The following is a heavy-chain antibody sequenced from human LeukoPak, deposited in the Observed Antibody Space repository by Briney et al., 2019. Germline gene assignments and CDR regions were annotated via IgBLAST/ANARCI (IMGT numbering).Heavy chain of an antibody. CDR1: GFTFDDYA. CDR2: ISWDGGST. D-gene: IGHD3-22*01. CDR3: AKGHEYYDSSGQFDY. J-gene: IGHJ4*02. Sequence: GGSLRLSCAASGFTFDDYAMHWVRQAPGKGLEWVSLISWDGGSTYYADSVKGRFTISRDNSKNSLYLQMNSLRAEDTALYYCAKGHEYYDSSGQFDYWGQGTLVTVSS. V-gene: IGHV3-43D*03.